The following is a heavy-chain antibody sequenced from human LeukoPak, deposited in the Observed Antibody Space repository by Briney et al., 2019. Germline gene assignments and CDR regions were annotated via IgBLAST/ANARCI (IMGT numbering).Heavy chain of an antibody. CDR1: GFTFSSYW. CDR2: ISYDGTYQ. V-gene: IGHV3-30*18. D-gene: IGHD6-13*01. Sequence: GGSLRLSCAASGFTFSSYWMSWVRQAPGKGLEWVAVISYDGTYQSSADSVKGRFTISRDVSKNTLYLQMNSLRAEDTAVYYCTKTGSSWHYFDSWGQGTLVTVSS. J-gene: IGHJ4*02. CDR3: TKTGSSWHYFDS.